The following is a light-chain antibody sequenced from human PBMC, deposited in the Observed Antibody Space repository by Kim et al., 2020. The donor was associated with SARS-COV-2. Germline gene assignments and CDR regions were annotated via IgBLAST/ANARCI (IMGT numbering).Light chain of an antibody. Sequence: SYELTQPPSVSVSPGQTASITCSGDKLGHKYACWYQQKPGQSPVLVINQDSKRPSGIPERFSGSNSGNTATLTISGTQAMDEADYYCQAWDSSTCVFGTGTKVTVL. CDR3: QAWDSSTCV. CDR1: KLGHKY. J-gene: IGLJ1*01. V-gene: IGLV3-1*01. CDR2: QDS.